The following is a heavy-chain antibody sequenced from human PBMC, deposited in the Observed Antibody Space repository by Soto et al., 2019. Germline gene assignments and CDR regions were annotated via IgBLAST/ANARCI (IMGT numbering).Heavy chain of an antibody. V-gene: IGHV3-23*01. CDR2: INAGGGST. Sequence: GGSLRLSCAASGFNFNIYAMSWVRQAPGKGLEWVSSINAGGGSTYYADSVKGRFTISRDNSKNTLSLQMNSLRAEDTAIYYCAKEGGNYDFWSGYYPRTFDYWGQGILVTV. CDR1: GFNFNIYA. J-gene: IGHJ4*02. D-gene: IGHD3-3*01. CDR3: AKEGGNYDFWSGYYPRTFDY.